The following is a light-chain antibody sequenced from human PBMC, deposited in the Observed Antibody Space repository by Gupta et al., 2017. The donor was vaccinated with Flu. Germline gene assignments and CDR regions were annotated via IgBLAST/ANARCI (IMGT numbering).Light chain of an antibody. CDR1: SSDIGGYNY. CDR3: CSDAGSNAMV. V-gene: IGLV2-11*01. CDR2: NVT. J-gene: IGLJ2*01. Sequence: QSDLTQPRSVSGSPGQSVTISCTGSSSDIGGYNYVSWYQHYPGKAPKLMIYNVTARPPGVPDRSAGSKCDNTASLTIAGRQADDEAYYYCCSDAGSNAMVFGGGTILTVL.